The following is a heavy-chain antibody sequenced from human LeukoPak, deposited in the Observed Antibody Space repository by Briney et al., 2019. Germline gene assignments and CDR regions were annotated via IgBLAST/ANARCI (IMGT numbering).Heavy chain of an antibody. CDR1: GYTFTSYD. J-gene: IGHJ2*01. CDR2: MNPNSGNT. V-gene: IGHV1-8*01. D-gene: IGHD6-13*01. CDR3: ARTRRDSSSWYAWYFDL. Sequence: ASVKVSCKASGYTFTSYDINWVRQATGQGLEWMGWMNPNSGNTGYAQKFKGRVTMTRNTSISTAYMELSSLRSEDTAVYYCARTRRDSSSWYAWYFDLWGRGTLVTVSS.